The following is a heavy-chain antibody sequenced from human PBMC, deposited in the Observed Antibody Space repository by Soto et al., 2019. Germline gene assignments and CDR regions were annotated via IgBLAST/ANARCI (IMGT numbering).Heavy chain of an antibody. V-gene: IGHV1-2*02. J-gene: IGHJ4*02. CDR2: INPNNGDT. CDR1: GYTFSGYY. D-gene: IGHD6-19*01. CDR3: ARGRSVAGKKFDY. Sequence: QVQLVQSGAEVKKPGASVKVSCKASGYTFSGYYIHWVRQAPGQGPEWVGWINPNNGDTNYAQKYQGRVTTTRDTSITTVYMELNSLRSDETAVYYCARGRSVAGKKFDYWGQGTLVTVS.